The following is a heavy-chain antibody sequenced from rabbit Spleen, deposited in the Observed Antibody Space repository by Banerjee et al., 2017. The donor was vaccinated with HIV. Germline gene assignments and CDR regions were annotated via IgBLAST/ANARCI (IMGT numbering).Heavy chain of an antibody. J-gene: IGHJ6*01. CDR3: ARDSGSSFSSYGMDL. D-gene: IGHD8-1*01. CDR2: IATSSTGFT. Sequence: QSLAESGGDLVKPGASLTLTCTASGFSFSSSDYMCWVRLAPGKGLEWISCIATSSTGFTYFATWAKGRFTISKTSSTTVTLQMTSLTAADTATYFCARDSGSSFSSYGMDLWGPGTMVTVS. V-gene: IGHV1S40*01. CDR1: GFSFSSSDY.